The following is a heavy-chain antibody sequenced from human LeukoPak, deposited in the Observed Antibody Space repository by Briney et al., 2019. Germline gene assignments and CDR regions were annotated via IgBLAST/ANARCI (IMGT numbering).Heavy chain of an antibody. CDR1: GFTFSSYA. Sequence: RPGGSLRLSCAASGFTFSSYAMMWLRQAPGKGLEWVSAISGAGGTTLYADSVKGRFTISRDNSKNTLYLQMTSLRVEDTAVYYCARDPNGDYIGAFEIWGQGTMVTVSS. CDR2: ISGAGGTT. CDR3: ARDPNGDYIGAFEI. V-gene: IGHV3-23*01. J-gene: IGHJ3*02. D-gene: IGHD4-17*01.